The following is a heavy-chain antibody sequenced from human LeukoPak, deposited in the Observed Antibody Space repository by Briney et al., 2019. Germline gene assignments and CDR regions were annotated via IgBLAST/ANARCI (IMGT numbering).Heavy chain of an antibody. Sequence: PSGTLSLTCAVSGGSIGSSNWWSWVRQPPGKGLEWIGEIYHSGSTNYNPSLKSRVTISVDKSKNQFPLKLSSVTAADTAVYYCARFFSSTWGGLDAFDIWGQGTMVTVSS. CDR2: IYHSGST. CDR1: GGSIGSSNW. D-gene: IGHD6-6*01. J-gene: IGHJ3*02. CDR3: ARFFSSTWGGLDAFDI. V-gene: IGHV4-4*02.